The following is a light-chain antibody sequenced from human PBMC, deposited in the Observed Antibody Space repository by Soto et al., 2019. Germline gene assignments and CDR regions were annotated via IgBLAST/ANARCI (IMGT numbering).Light chain of an antibody. V-gene: IGLV2-14*03. J-gene: IGLJ6*01. CDR2: DVT. CDR3: SSYTITATL. Sequence: QSVLPQPASVSGSPGQSITISCTGSSNDVGLYNYVSWYQQHPGKAPKLVISDVTTRPSGVSDRFSGSKSGNTAFLTISGLQAEDEADYYCSSYTITATLFGRGTKVTVL. CDR1: SNDVGLYNY.